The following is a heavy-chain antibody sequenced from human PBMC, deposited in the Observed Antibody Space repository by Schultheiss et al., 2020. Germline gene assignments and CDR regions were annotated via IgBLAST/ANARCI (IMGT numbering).Heavy chain of an antibody. CDR2: SGGST. CDR3: ARDRDGMDV. Sequence: GGSLRLSCAASGFTFSTYWMSWVRQAPGRGLEWVSISGGSTYYADSVKGRFTISRDNSKNTLYLQMNSLRAEDTAVYYCARDRDGMDVWGQGTTVTVSS. CDR1: GFTFSTYW. J-gene: IGHJ6*02. V-gene: IGHV3-53*01.